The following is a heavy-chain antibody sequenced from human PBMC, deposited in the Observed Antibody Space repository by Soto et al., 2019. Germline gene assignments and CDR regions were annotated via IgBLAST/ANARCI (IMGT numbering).Heavy chain of an antibody. J-gene: IGHJ6*02. Sequence: QVQLVQSGAEVRKPGSSVKVSCKASGGTFSSYPITWVRQAPGQGLEWMGGIIPIFGTTDYAQKFQGRVTITADESTSTAYMELSSLRSEDTAVYYCARAPRNKVRGSRLLLGGMDVWGQGTTVTVSS. D-gene: IGHD3-10*01. CDR3: ARAPRNKVRGSRLLLGGMDV. CDR2: IIPIFGTT. CDR1: GGTFSSYP. V-gene: IGHV1-69*01.